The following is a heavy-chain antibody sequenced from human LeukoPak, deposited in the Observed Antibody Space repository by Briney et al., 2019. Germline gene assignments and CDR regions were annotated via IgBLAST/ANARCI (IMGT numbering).Heavy chain of an antibody. CDR1: GFTFSSYA. J-gene: IGHJ6*02. V-gene: IGHV3-23*01. D-gene: IGHD3-10*01. CDR2: IPGSGGAT. Sequence: GGSLRLSCEASGFTFSSYAIRWVRQAPGTGLEWVSSIPGSGGATYYADSVRGRFSISRDSSKNTVYLQMNSLRAEDTAVYYCAKDRGFSKGLDVWGQGTTVTVSS. CDR3: AKDRGFSKGLDV.